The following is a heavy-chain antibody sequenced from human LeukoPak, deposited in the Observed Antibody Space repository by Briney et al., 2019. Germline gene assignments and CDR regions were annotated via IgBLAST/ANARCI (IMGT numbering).Heavy chain of an antibody. D-gene: IGHD3-22*01. CDR2: IYPDDSDT. CDR1: GYRFNAYW. Sequence: GESLKISCKGSGYRFNAYWIAWVRQMPGKGLEWMRIIYPDDSDTRYSPSFRGQVTISADKSVRTAYLQWSSLKASDTAMYYCARPNITSYYDSRGYDAFDVWGQGTMVTVSS. CDR3: ARPNITSYYDSRGYDAFDV. J-gene: IGHJ3*01. V-gene: IGHV5-51*01.